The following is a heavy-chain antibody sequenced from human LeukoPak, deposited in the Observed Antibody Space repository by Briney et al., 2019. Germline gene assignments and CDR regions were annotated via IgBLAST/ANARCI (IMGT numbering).Heavy chain of an antibody. J-gene: IGHJ4*02. CDR3: ARDRAAAGTDFDY. D-gene: IGHD6-13*01. Sequence: ASVKVSCKASGYTFTGYYMHWVRQAPGRGLEWMGWINPNSGGTNYAQKFQGRVTMTRDTSISTAYMELSRLRSDDTAVYYCARDRAAAGTDFDYWGQGTLVTVSS. V-gene: IGHV1-2*02. CDR2: INPNSGGT. CDR1: GYTFTGYY.